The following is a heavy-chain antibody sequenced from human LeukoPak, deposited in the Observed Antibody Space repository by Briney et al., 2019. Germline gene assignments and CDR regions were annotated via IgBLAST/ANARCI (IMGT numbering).Heavy chain of an antibody. J-gene: IGHJ4*02. Sequence: SSVKVSCKASGYTFTGYYIHWVRQAPGQGREGMGWINPNGGGTNYAQKFQGRVTMTRDTSISTVYMELSSLRFDDTAVYYCARERKWELDYWGRGTLVSVCS. CDR1: GYTFTGYY. CDR3: ARERKWELDY. V-gene: IGHV1-2*02. CDR2: INPNGGGT. D-gene: IGHD1-26*01.